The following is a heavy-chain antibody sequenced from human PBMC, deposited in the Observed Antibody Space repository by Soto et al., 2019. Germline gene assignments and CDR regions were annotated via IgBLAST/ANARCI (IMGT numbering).Heavy chain of an antibody. CDR1: GYTFTSYY. V-gene: IGHV1-46*01. J-gene: IGHJ5*02. Sequence: ASVKVSGKSSGYTFTSYYMHWVRQAPGQGLEWMGIINPSGGRPSYAKKFKGRVTMTRDTSTSTVYMELSSLRSEDTAVYYCGKKEARGRVGSSPRGWFDPRGEGTLVTVSS. D-gene: IGHD1-26*01. CDR2: INPSGGRP. CDR3: GKKEARGRVGSSPRGWFDP.